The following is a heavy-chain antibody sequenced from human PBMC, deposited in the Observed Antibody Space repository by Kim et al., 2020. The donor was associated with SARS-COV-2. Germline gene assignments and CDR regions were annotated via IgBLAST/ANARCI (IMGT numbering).Heavy chain of an antibody. CDR1: GGSISSSNW. D-gene: IGHD3-10*01. J-gene: IGHJ4*02. CDR2: IYHSRST. V-gene: IGHV4-4*02. Sequence: SETLSLTCAVSGGSISSSNWWSWVRQPPGKGLEWIGEIYHSRSTNYNPSLMSRVTISVDKSKNQFSLKLSSVTAADTAVYYCARSFTMVRGVIVYWGQGTLVTVSS. CDR3: ARSFTMVRGVIVY.